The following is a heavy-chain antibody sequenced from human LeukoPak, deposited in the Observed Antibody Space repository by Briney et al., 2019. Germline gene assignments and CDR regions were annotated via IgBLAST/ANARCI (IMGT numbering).Heavy chain of an antibody. CDR2: ISAHNGDT. CDR1: GYTFTSYG. Sequence: ASVKVSCKASGYTFTSYGISWVRQAPGQGLEWMGWISAHNGDTKYVQKVQGRVTRTTDTSTRTAYMELRSLRSDDTAVYYCAKVDPITSVTTGEDYWGQGTLVTVSS. D-gene: IGHD4-17*01. J-gene: IGHJ4*02. CDR3: AKVDPITSVTTGEDY. V-gene: IGHV1-18*01.